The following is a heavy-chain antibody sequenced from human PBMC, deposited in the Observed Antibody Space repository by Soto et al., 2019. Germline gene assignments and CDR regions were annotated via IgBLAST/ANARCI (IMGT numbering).Heavy chain of an antibody. CDR3: TTDRPGSSTDCYKKDFDQ. J-gene: IGHJ4*02. D-gene: IGHD2-2*02. Sequence: EVQLVESGGCLVKPGWSLRLSCAASGFTFSNAWMTWVRQAPGKGLEWVGRIKSKTDGGTTDYGAPVKGRFIISRDDLKYTLYLKMDSLKIEDKAVYYCTTDRPGSSTDCYKKDFDQWGQGTLVTVSS. V-gene: IGHV3-15*01. CDR2: IKSKTDGGTT. CDR1: GFTFSNAW.